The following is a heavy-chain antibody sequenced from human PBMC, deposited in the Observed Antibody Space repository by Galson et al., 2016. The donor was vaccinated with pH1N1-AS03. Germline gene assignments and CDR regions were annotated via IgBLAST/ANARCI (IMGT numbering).Heavy chain of an antibody. CDR2: VNTRGDTI. CDR3: VRTWLTNSFDF. J-gene: IGHJ3*01. V-gene: IGHV3-48*03. D-gene: IGHD6-13*01. Sequence: SLRLSCAASGFTFRSKGMSWVRQARGKGLEWVAFVNTRGDTIHYADSLKGRFTISRDNAKNGLYLQMNSLRAEDSGLYYCVRTWLTNSFDFWGQGTLVTVSS. CDR1: GFTFRSKG.